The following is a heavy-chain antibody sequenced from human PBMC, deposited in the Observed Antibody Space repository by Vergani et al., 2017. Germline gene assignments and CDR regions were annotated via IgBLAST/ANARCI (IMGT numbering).Heavy chain of an antibody. CDR1: GGSFSGYY. CDR3: ARGRRYGMDV. J-gene: IGHJ6*02. CDR2: INHSGST. Sequence: QVQLQQWGAGLLKPSETLSLTCAVYGGSFSGYYWSWIRQPPGKGLEWIGEINHSGSTNYNPSLKSRGTISVDTSKNKFSLKLSSVTAADTAVYYCARGRRYGMDVWGQGTTVTVSS. V-gene: IGHV4-34*01.